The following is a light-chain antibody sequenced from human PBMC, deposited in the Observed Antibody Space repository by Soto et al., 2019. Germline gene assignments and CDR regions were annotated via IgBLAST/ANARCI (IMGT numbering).Light chain of an antibody. V-gene: IGKV3-20*01. CDR2: DTS. CDR3: QQCGSSPS. J-gene: IGKJ1*01. Sequence: EIVLTQSPGTLSLSPGERATLSCRASQSVSSSYLAWYQQKPGQAPRLLIYDTSSRATGIPDRFSGCGSGTDFTLAISRLEPEDFAVYYCQQCGSSPSFGQGTKVELK. CDR1: QSVSSSY.